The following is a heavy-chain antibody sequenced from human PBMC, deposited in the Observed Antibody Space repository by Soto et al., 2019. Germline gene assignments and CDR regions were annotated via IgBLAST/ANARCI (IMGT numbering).Heavy chain of an antibody. CDR3: AKDRHYPRDYFHY. J-gene: IGHJ4*02. CDR2: VSANGQGI. Sequence: VGSLRLSCAASGFTFSSSAISWFREAPGKGLEWVSAVSANGQGIYYADSVRGRFTISRDNSKNTVFLHMDSLSAEDTAVYYCAKDRHYPRDYFHYWGQGTLVTVSS. D-gene: IGHD3-10*01. V-gene: IGHV3-23*01. CDR1: GFTFSSSA.